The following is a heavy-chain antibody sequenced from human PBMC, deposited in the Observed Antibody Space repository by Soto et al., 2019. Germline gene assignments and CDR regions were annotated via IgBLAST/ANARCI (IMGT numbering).Heavy chain of an antibody. V-gene: IGHV4-59*08. CDR3: ARAGVATIYPGNNWFDP. J-gene: IGHJ5*02. D-gene: IGHD5-12*01. CDR1: AGSISSYY. Sequence: TLSLTCTVSAGSISSYYWSRIRQPPGRGLEWIGYIYYSGSTNYNPSLKSRVTISVDTSKNQFSLKLSSVTAADTAVYYCARAGVATIYPGNNWFDPWGQGTLVTVS. CDR2: IYYSGST.